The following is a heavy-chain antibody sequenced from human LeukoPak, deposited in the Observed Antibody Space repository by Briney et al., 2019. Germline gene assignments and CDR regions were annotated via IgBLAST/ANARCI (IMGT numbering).Heavy chain of an antibody. V-gene: IGHV4-4*07. CDR1: GGSISSYY. CDR3: ARNGGSGTYHDGSFDY. J-gene: IGHJ4*02. CDR2: IYTSGST. Sequence: PSETLSLTCTVSGGSISSYYWSGIRQSAGKGLEWIGRIYTSGSTNYNPSLKSRVTMSVDTSKNQFSLKLSSVTAADTAVYYCARNGGSGTYHDGSFDYWGQGTLVTVSS. D-gene: IGHD1-26*01.